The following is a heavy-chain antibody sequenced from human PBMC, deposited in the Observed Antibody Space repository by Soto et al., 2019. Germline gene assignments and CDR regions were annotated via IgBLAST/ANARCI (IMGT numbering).Heavy chain of an antibody. D-gene: IGHD6-6*01. CDR3: AHTMITAYRVIDC. V-gene: IGHV2-5*02. CDR2: IYWDDDK. CDR1: GFSLNTRGVG. Sequence: QITLKESGPTLVKPTQTLTLTCTFSGFSLNTRGVGVTWIRQPPGKALEWLALIYWDDDKRYSPSLKSRLTXSXDXXKNQRVLTMTNLDPVDTATYFCAHTMITAYRVIDCWGQGTLVTVSS. J-gene: IGHJ4*02.